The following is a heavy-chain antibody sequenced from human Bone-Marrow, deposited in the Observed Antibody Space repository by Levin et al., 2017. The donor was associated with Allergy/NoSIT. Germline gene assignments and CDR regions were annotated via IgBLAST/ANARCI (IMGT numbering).Heavy chain of an antibody. Sequence: SCTASGFTFGDYAMSWVRQAPGKGLEWVGFIRSKAYGGTTEYAASVKGRFTISRDDSKSIAYLQMNSLKTEDTAVYYCTRDSPEWLFGDYYYGMDVWGQGTTVTVSS. CDR3: TRDSPEWLFGDYYYGMDV. J-gene: IGHJ6*02. CDR1: GFTFGDYA. V-gene: IGHV3-49*04. CDR2: IRSKAYGGTT. D-gene: IGHD3-3*01.